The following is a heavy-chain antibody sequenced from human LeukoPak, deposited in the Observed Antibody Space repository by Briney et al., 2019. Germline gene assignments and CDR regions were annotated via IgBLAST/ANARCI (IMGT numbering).Heavy chain of an antibody. J-gene: IGHJ4*02. CDR2: IYYSGST. Sequence: PSETLSLTCTVSGGSIGSYYWSWIRQPPGKGLEWIGYIYYSGSTNYNPSLKSRVTISVDTSKNQFSLKLSSVTAADTAVYYCARTASIAAAGTREVYFDYWGQGTLVTVSS. V-gene: IGHV4-59*01. CDR3: ARTASIAAAGTREVYFDY. D-gene: IGHD6-13*01. CDR1: GGSIGSYY.